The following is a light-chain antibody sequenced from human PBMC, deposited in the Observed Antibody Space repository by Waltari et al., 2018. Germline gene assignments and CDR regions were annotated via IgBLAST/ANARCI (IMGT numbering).Light chain of an antibody. CDR3: QQRRNWPLT. V-gene: IGKV3-11*01. CDR1: QSVDMY. J-gene: IGKJ4*01. Sequence: EIVLTQSPATLSLSPGDRATLSCRASQSVDMYLAWYQQRPGQAPRLLIYDTSNRATGSPARFRCSGSETDFRLTISSLEPEDFAVYYCQQRRNWPLTVGGGTKVEIK. CDR2: DTS.